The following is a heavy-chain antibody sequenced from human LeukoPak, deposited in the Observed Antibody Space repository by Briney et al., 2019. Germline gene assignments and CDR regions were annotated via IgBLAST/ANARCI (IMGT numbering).Heavy chain of an antibody. Sequence: GGSLRLSCAASGFSFSNYSMNWVRQAPGKGLEWVSSISSSSTYIYYADSVKGRFTISRDNAKNSLYLQMNSLRAEDTAVYYCARVAAAGSYFDYWGQGTLVTVSS. CDR3: ARVAAAGSYFDY. CDR2: ISSSSTYI. D-gene: IGHD6-13*01. J-gene: IGHJ4*02. CDR1: GFSFSNYS. V-gene: IGHV3-21*01.